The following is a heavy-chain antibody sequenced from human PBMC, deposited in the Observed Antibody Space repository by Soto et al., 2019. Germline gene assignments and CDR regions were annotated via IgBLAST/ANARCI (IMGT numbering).Heavy chain of an antibody. CDR1: GFTFSSYD. CDR2: IGTAGDT. CDR3: ARDRRYCSGGSCSYDAFDI. D-gene: IGHD2-15*01. Sequence: GGSLRLSCAASGFTFSSYDMHWVRQATGKGLEWVSAIGTAGDTYYPGSVKSRFTNSRKNAKNSLYLQMNSLRAGDTAVYYCARDRRYCSGGSCSYDAFDIWGQGTMVTVSS. J-gene: IGHJ3*02. V-gene: IGHV3-13*01.